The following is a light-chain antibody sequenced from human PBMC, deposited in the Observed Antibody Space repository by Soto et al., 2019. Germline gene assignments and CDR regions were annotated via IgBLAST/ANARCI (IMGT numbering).Light chain of an antibody. Sequence: QAVVTQPPSVSGAPGQRVTISCAGSSSNIGATSVHWYQQVPGAAPKLLIYGNDNRPSGVTDRFSGSKSGTSASLAITGLQAEDEADYYYQTYDYSLSSSVFGGGTKLTVL. J-gene: IGLJ3*02. CDR1: SSNIGATS. CDR3: QTYDYSLSSSV. CDR2: GND. V-gene: IGLV1-40*01.